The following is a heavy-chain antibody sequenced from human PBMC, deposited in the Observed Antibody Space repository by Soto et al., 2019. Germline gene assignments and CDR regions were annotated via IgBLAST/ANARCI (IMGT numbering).Heavy chain of an antibody. Sequence: PGGSLRLSCFASGFTFTEYALTWVRQAPGKGLEWVATISGSGGSTYYTDSVKGRFTVSSDSSNNIMYLQMNNLRAEDTALYYCAKEIASAYFPLDSWGRGTLVTVSS. J-gene: IGHJ4*02. D-gene: IGHD6-25*01. V-gene: IGHV3-23*01. CDR3: AKEIASAYFPLDS. CDR2: ISGSGGST. CDR1: GFTFTEYA.